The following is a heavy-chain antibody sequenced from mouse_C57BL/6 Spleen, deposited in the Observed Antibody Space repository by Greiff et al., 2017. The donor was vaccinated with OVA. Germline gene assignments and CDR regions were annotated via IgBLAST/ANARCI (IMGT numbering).Heavy chain of an antibody. CDR1: GYAFSSYW. D-gene: IGHD1-1*01. CDR3: ARYYYGSSWDDY. J-gene: IGHJ2*01. Sequence: VQLQHSGAELVKPGASVKISCKASGYAFSSYWMNWVKQRPGKGLEWIGQIYPGDGDTNYNGKFKGKATLTADKSSSTAYMQLSSLTSEDSAVYFCARYYYGSSWDDYWGQGTTLTVSS. CDR2: IYPGDGDT. V-gene: IGHV1-80*01.